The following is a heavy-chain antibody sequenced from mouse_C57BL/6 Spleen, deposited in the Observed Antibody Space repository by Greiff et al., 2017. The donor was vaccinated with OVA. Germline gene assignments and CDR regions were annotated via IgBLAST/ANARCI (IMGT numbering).Heavy chain of an antibody. CDR1: GYTFTSYW. V-gene: IGHV1-55*01. Sequence: QVQLQQPGAELVKPGASVKMSCKASGYTFTSYWITWVKQRPGQGLEWIGDIYPGSGSTNYNEKFKSKATLTVDTSSSTAYMQLSSLTSEDSAVYYCARLYGNYDYAMDYWGQGTSVTVSS. J-gene: IGHJ4*01. D-gene: IGHD2-1*01. CDR3: ARLYGNYDYAMDY. CDR2: IYPGSGST.